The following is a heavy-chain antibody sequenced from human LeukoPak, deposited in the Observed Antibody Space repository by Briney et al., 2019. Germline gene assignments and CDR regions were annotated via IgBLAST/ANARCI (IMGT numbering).Heavy chain of an antibody. Sequence: SVKVSCKASGGTFSSYAISWVRQAPGQGLEWMGRIIPIFGIANYARKFQGRVTITAEKSTSTAYMELSSLRSEDTAVYYCARIAEPYYYDSGYAFDIWGQGTMVTVSS. CDR3: ARIAEPYYYDSGYAFDI. V-gene: IGHV1-69*04. CDR1: GGTFSSYA. J-gene: IGHJ3*02. D-gene: IGHD3-22*01. CDR2: IIPIFGIA.